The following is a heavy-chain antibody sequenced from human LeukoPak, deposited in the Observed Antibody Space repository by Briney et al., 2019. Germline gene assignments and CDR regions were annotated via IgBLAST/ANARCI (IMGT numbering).Heavy chain of an antibody. J-gene: IGHJ3*02. V-gene: IGHV3-11*04. CDR3: AGYSSGWFGAFHI. Sequence: GGSLRLSCAASGFTFSDYYMNWIRQAPGKGLEWISYISSSGGTIYYADSVKGRFTIYRDNAKNSLYLQMNSLRAEDTAAYYCAGYSSGWFGAFHIWGQGTMVTVSS. D-gene: IGHD6-19*01. CDR1: GFTFSDYY. CDR2: ISSSGGTI.